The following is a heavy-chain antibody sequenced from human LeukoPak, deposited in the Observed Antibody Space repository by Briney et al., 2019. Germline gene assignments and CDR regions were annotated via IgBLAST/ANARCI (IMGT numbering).Heavy chain of an antibody. CDR3: ARPRLRSNYFDY. V-gene: IGHV4-34*01. D-gene: IGHD4-17*01. CDR2: INHSGST. J-gene: IGHJ4*02. CDR1: GGSFSGYY. Sequence: SETLSLTCAVYGGSFSGYYWSWLRQPPGKGLEWIGEINHSGSTNYNPSLKSRVTISVDTSKNQFSLKLSSVTAADAAVYYCARPRLRSNYFDYWGQGTLVTVSS.